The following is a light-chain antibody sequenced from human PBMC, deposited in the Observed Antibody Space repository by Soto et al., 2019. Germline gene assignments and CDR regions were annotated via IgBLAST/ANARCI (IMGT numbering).Light chain of an antibody. CDR1: QSVDNNY. CDR3: QQFGSSPPRYT. J-gene: IGKJ2*01. CDR2: GAS. Sequence: EIALTQSPGPLSLSPGERATLSCRASQSVDNNYLAWYQQKPGQAPRLLIYGASSRTTGIPDRFSGSGSGTDFTLTISRLEPEDFAVYYCQQFGSSPPRYTFGQGTKLEIK. V-gene: IGKV3-20*01.